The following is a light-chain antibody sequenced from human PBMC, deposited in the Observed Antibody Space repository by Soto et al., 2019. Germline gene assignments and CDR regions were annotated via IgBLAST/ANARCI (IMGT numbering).Light chain of an antibody. CDR3: QQYNSYSYT. J-gene: IGKJ2*01. Sequence: DIQMTQSPSTLSASVGDRVTITCRASQSISSWLAWFQQKAGKAPKLLIYKTSSLERGVPSRFSGGGSGTEFTITISSLQPDDFATYYYQQYNSYSYTLGQGTKVDIK. CDR2: KTS. V-gene: IGKV1-5*03. CDR1: QSISSW.